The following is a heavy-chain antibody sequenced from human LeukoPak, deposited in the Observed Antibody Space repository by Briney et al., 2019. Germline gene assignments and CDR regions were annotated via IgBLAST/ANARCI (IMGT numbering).Heavy chain of an antibody. CDR2: IYYSGST. CDR1: GFIFSDHY. V-gene: IGHV4-39*01. CDR3: ARHRYYYRSGSYYGAPYYMDV. J-gene: IGHJ6*03. D-gene: IGHD3-10*01. Sequence: PGGSLRLSCAASGFIFSDHYMDWIRQPPGKGLEWIGSIYYSGSTYYNPSLKSRVTISVDTSKNQFSLKLSSVTAADTAVYYCARHRYYYRSGSYYGAPYYMDVWGKGTTVTISS.